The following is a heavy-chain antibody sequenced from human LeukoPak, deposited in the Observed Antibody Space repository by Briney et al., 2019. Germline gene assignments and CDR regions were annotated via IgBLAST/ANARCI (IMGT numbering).Heavy chain of an antibody. CDR1: GGTFSSYA. V-gene: IGHV1-69*04. D-gene: IGHD3-22*01. CDR3: ARDWDYYDSSGYYVN. Sequence: SVKVSCKASGGTFSSYAISWVRQAPGQGPEWMGRIIPILGIANYAQKFQGRVTITADKSTSTAYMELSSLRSEDTAVYYCARDWDYYDSSGYYVNWGQGTLVTVSS. CDR2: IIPILGIA. J-gene: IGHJ4*02.